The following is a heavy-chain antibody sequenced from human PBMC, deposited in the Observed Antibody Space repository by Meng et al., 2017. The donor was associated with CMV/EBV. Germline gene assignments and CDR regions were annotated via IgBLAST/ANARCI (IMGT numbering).Heavy chain of an antibody. CDR1: GFTFSSYE. V-gene: IGHV3-48*03. CDR2: ISSSGSTI. J-gene: IGHJ6*02. Sequence: GESLKISCAASGFTFSSYEMNWVRQAPGKGLEWVSYISSSGSTIYYADSVKGRFTISRDNSKNTLYLQMNSLRAEDTAVYYCANRWFSYDSSGYPLPYYYYGMDVWGQGTTVTVSS. D-gene: IGHD3-22*01. CDR3: ANRWFSYDSSGYPLPYYYYGMDV.